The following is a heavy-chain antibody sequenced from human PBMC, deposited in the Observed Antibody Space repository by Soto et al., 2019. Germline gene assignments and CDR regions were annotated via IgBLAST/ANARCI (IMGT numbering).Heavy chain of an antibody. CDR2: IVVGSGNT. J-gene: IGHJ4*02. CDR1: GFTFTSSA. V-gene: IGHV1-58*02. CDR3: ARISSSSPSEEY. Sequence: GASVKVSCKASGFTFTSSAMQWVRQARGQRLEWIGWIVVGSGNTNYAQKFQERVTITRDMSTSTAYMELSRLRSEDTAVYYCARISSSSPSEEYWGQGTLVTVSS. D-gene: IGHD6-6*01.